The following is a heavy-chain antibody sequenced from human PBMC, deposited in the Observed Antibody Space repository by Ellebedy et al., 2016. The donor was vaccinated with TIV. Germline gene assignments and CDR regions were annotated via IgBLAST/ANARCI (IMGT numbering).Heavy chain of an antibody. J-gene: IGHJ4*02. V-gene: IGHV4-34*01. Sequence: SETLSLTCNVSGDSISSYYWSWIRQPPGKGLEWIGEINHSGSTNYNPSLKSRVTISVDTSKNQFSLKLSSVTAPDTAVYYCARLPQSGNYPLYFDYWGQGTLVTVSS. CDR3: ARLPQSGNYPLYFDY. CDR2: INHSGST. D-gene: IGHD1-26*01. CDR1: GDSISSYY.